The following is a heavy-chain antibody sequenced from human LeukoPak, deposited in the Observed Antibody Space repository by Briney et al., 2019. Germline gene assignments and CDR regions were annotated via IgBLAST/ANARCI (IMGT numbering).Heavy chain of an antibody. D-gene: IGHD2-2*01. CDR3: ARAPTAYCLSTNCQPYFDY. Sequence: ASETLSLTCSVSGGSIGTYYWSWIRQPAGEGLEWIGRIYTGGSTNYNPSLKSRVTLSIETPKNQFSLELTSVTAADTAVYYCARAPTAYCLSTNCQPYFDYWGQGILVTVSS. V-gene: IGHV4-4*07. CDR2: IYTGGST. CDR1: GGSIGTYY. J-gene: IGHJ4*02.